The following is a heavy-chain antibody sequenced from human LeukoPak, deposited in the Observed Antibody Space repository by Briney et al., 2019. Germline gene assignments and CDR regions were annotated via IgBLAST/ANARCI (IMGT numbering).Heavy chain of an antibody. Sequence: GGSLRLSCAASGFTFSCYSMNWVRQAPGKGLEWVSYISSSSSTIYYADSVKGRFTISRDNAKNSLYLQMNSLRAEDTAVYYCARVREIGAWDYWGQGTLVTVSS. D-gene: IGHD2/OR15-2a*01. J-gene: IGHJ4*02. CDR1: GFTFSCYS. V-gene: IGHV3-48*01. CDR2: ISSSSSTI. CDR3: ARVREIGAWDY.